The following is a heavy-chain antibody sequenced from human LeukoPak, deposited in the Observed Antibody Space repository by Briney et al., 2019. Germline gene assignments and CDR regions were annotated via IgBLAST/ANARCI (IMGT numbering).Heavy chain of an antibody. D-gene: IGHD3-9*01. CDR2: IYPGDFDT. Sequence: GESLKISCKASGYSFTTYWIGWVRQLPGKGLEWMGIIYPGDFDTKYSPSFQGQVTISTDRSINTAYLQWSSLKASDTAMYYCARSQGGYYFDYWGQGTLVAVSS. V-gene: IGHV5-51*01. CDR3: ARSQGGYYFDY. J-gene: IGHJ4*02. CDR1: GYSFTTYW.